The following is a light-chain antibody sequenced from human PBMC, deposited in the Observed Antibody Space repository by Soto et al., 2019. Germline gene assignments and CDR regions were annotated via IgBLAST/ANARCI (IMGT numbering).Light chain of an antibody. Sequence: DIVMTQSPDSLAVSLGERATINCKSSQSVLYSSNNKNYLAWYQQKPGQPPKLLIYWASTRESGVPDRFSGGGSGTDFTLTISSLQAGDVAVYYCQQYYSTLLTFGGGTKVEI. CDR3: QQYYSTLLT. J-gene: IGKJ4*01. CDR2: WAS. V-gene: IGKV4-1*01. CDR1: QSVLYSSNNKNY.